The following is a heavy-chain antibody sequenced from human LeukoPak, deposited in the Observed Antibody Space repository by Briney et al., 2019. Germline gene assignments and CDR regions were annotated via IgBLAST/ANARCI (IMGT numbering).Heavy chain of an antibody. Sequence: ASVKVSCKASGYTFTGYYMHWVRQAPGQGLEWMGWINPNSGGTNYAQKFQGRVTMTRDTSISTAYMELRSLRSDDTAVYYCARDASSGGFDYWGQGTLVTVSS. CDR1: GYTFTGYY. D-gene: IGHD6-19*01. CDR2: INPNSGGT. J-gene: IGHJ4*02. CDR3: ARDASSGGFDY. V-gene: IGHV1-2*02.